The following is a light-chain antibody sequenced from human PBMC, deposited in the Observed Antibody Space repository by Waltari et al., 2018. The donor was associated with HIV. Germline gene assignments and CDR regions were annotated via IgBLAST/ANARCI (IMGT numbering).Light chain of an antibody. CDR1: QSLVYIDGNTY. CDR3: MQGTYWPLT. CDR2: RVS. V-gene: IGKV2-30*01. J-gene: IGKJ1*01. Sequence: DVVLTQSPLSLPVTLGQPASISCRSSQSLVYIDGNTYLNWFQQRPGQSPRRLIYRVSNRDSGVPDRFSGSGSGTDFTLKISRVEAEDVGVYYCMQGTYWPLTFGQGTKVEIK.